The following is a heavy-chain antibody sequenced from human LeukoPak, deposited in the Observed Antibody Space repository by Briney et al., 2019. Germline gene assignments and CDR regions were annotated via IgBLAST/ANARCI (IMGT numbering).Heavy chain of an antibody. Sequence: GGSLRLSCAASGFTFGSHWMTWVRQAPGMGLEWVANIQPDGTAKEFVGSVKGRFSIPRDNAENSLYLQRNSLRAEDTAVYYCARWNYDSLTGYYIDYWGQGTLVAVSS. CDR2: IQPDGTAK. J-gene: IGHJ4*02. D-gene: IGHD3-9*01. CDR1: GFTFGSHW. CDR3: ARWNYDSLTGYYIDY. V-gene: IGHV3-7*01.